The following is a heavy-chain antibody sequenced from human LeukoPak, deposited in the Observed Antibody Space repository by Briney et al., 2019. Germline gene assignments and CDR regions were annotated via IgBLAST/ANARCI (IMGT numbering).Heavy chain of an antibody. J-gene: IGHJ3*02. CDR3: AIPRIAAAHDAFDI. D-gene: IGHD6-13*01. CDR1: GGSISSYY. CDR2: IYYSGST. V-gene: IGHV4-59*08. Sequence: SETLPLTCTVSGGSISSYYWSWIRQPPGKGLEWIGYIYYSGSTNYNPSLKSRVTISVDTSKNQFSLKLSSVTAADTAVYYCAIPRIAAAHDAFDIWGQGTMVTVSS.